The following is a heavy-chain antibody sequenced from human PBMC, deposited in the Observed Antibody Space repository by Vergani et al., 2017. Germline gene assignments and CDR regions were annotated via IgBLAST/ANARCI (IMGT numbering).Heavy chain of an antibody. CDR2: ISFDGTNE. J-gene: IGHJ4*02. Sequence: QVQLVESGGGVVQPGTSLRLSCVVPGFALNRHAMYWVRQAPGKGLEWVVGISFDGTNEYYPDLVKGRFTISRDIAKNTVYLQVRSLRLEDTGVYHCVRDRGLCAGGRCYTEAWDYWGQGTPVTVSS. CDR3: VRDRGLCAGGRCYTEAWDY. D-gene: IGHD2-2*02. CDR1: GFALNRHA. V-gene: IGHV3-30-3*01.